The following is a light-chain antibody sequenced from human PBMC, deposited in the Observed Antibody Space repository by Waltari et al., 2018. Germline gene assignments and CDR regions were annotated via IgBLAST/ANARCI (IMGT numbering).Light chain of an antibody. J-gene: IGLJ1*01. CDR2: EVT. CDR3: SSYAGSNNFV. Sequence: QSALTQPPSASGSPGQSVTISCTGTSSDVGAYNYVPWYQQHPGKAPKLIIYEVTTRPSGVPDRFSGSKSGDTASLTVSGLQVEDEADYYCSSYAGSNNFVFGTGTKVTVL. CDR1: SSDVGAYNY. V-gene: IGLV2-8*01.